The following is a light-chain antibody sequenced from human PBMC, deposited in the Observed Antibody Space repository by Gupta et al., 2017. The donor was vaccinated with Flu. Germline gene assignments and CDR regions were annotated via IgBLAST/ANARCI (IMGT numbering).Light chain of an antibody. CDR2: LNVDGSP. Sequence: QLVLTHSPSASASLGASVKLTCTLRSGHNTYPIAWQQQQPEKGPRYLMKLNVDGSPTKGDGILDPFSGASSGSERNLAIPSLQSEDEADDYWQTWGTGPAIFGGGTKLTVL. CDR1: SGHNTYP. V-gene: IGLV4-69*01. CDR3: QTWGTGPAI. J-gene: IGLJ2*01.